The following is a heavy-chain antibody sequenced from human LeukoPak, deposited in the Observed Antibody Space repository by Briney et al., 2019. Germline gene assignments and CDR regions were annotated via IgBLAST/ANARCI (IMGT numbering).Heavy chain of an antibody. V-gene: IGHV3-11*06. Sequence: GGSLRLSCAASGFTFSDYYMSWIRQAPGKGLEWVSYISSSSSYTNYADSVKGRFTISRDNAKNSPYLQMNSLRAEDTAVYYCAYTSGYSYGWRYFDYWGQGTLVTVSS. CDR2: ISSSSSYT. D-gene: IGHD5-18*01. J-gene: IGHJ4*02. CDR3: AYTSGYSYGWRYFDY. CDR1: GFTFSDYY.